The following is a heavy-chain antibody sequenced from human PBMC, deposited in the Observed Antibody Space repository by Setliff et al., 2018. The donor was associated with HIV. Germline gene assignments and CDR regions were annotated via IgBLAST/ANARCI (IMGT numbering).Heavy chain of an antibody. Sequence: SETLSLTCTVSGGSISSGSYYWSWIRQPAGKGLEWIGRIYTSGSTNYNPSITSRVTISVATAKNQFSLKVSSVTAADTAVYYCARMDSSTWPDYYFYGMDVWGQGTTVTVSS. J-gene: IGHJ6*02. CDR1: GGSISSGSYY. D-gene: IGHD2-2*01. CDR2: IYTSGST. CDR3: ARMDSSTWPDYYFYGMDV. V-gene: IGHV4-61*02.